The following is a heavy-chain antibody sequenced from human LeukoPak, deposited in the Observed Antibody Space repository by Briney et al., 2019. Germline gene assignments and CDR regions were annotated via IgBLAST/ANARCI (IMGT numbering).Heavy chain of an antibody. D-gene: IGHD3-22*01. CDR1: GGSISRSNYY. CDR3: ASSAYESSGYGGYYMDV. CDR2: IYYSGTT. J-gene: IGHJ6*03. V-gene: IGHV4-39*07. Sequence: KPSETLSLTCSVSGGSISRSNYYWDWIRQPPGKGLEWIGSIYYSGTTNYNPSLKSRVTISVDTSKNQFSLKLSSVTAADTAVYYCASSAYESSGYGGYYMDVWGKGTTVTVSS.